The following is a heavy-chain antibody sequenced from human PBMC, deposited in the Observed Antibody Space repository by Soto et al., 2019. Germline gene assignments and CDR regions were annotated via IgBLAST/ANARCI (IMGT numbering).Heavy chain of an antibody. CDR3: ARGGAVFLEFYYYYYYMDV. D-gene: IGHD6-19*01. V-gene: IGHV4-59*01. CDR2: IYYSGST. Sequence: SETLSLTCTVSGGSISSYYWSWIRQPPGKGLEWIGYIYYSGSTNYNPSLKSRVTISVDTSKNQFSLKLSSVTAADTAVYYCARGGAVFLEFYYYYYYMDVCGKGTTVTVSS. CDR1: GGSISSYY. J-gene: IGHJ6*03.